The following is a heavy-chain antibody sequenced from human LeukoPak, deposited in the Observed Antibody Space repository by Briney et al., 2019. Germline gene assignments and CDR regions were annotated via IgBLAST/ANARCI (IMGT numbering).Heavy chain of an antibody. J-gene: IGHJ4*02. CDR3: AKDLNCSGGSCRFGSY. V-gene: IGHV3-74*01. D-gene: IGHD2-15*01. CDR2: IKGDGSST. Sequence: GGSLRLSCVASAFTFNNYWMHLVRQAPGKGLVWVSRIKGDGSSTNYADSVRGRFTISRDNAKNTVYLQMNSLRAEDTAVYYCAKDLNCSGGSCRFGSYWGQGTLVTVSS. CDR1: AFTFNNYW.